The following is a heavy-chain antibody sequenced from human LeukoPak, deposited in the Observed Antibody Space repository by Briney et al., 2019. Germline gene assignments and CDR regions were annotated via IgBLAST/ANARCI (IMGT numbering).Heavy chain of an antibody. CDR2: IWYDGSNK. V-gene: IGHV3-33*06. D-gene: IGHD2-8*01. CDR1: GFTFSSYG. CDR3: AKAAGIMVYANTY. Sequence: PGGSLRLSCAASGFTFSSYGMHWVRQAPGKGLEWVAVIWYDGSNKYYADSVKGRFTISRDNSKNTLYLQMNSLRAEDTAVYYCAKAAGIMVYANTYWGQGTLVTVSS. J-gene: IGHJ4*02.